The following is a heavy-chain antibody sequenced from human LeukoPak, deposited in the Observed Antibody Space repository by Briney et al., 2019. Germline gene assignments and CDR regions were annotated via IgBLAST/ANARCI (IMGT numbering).Heavy chain of an antibody. CDR2: MNPNSGNT. Sequence: ASVKVSCKASGYTFTSYDINWVRQATGQGLEWMGWMNPNSGNTGYAQKFQGRVTMTRNTSISTAYMELSSLRSEDTAVYYWARGEVLRFLEWLPQYYFDYWGQGTLVTVSS. CDR3: ARGEVLRFLEWLPQYYFDY. D-gene: IGHD3-3*01. V-gene: IGHV1-8*01. J-gene: IGHJ4*02. CDR1: GYTFTSYD.